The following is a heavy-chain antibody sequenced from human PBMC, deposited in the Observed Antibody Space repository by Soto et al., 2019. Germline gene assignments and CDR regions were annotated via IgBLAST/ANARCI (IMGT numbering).Heavy chain of an antibody. Sequence: EVQLLESGGGLVQPGGSLRLSCAASGFTFSSYAMSWVRQAPGNGLEWVSAISGGTSSTYYADSVTGRFTISRDNSKNTLYLQMNSLRAEDTAVSYCAKERWAAAGTPTLDYWGQGTLVTVYS. V-gene: IGHV3-23*01. CDR3: AKERWAAAGTPTLDY. D-gene: IGHD6-13*01. CDR2: ISGGTSST. CDR1: GFTFSSYA. J-gene: IGHJ4*02.